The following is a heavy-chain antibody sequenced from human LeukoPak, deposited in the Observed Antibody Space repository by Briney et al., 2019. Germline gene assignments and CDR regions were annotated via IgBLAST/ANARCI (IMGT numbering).Heavy chain of an antibody. CDR2: ISSSGGST. Sequence: PGGSLRLSCAASGFIFSTYTMNWVRQAPGKGLEWVSSISSSGGSTYYADSVKGRFTISRDNSKNTLYLQVDSLRAEETAVYYCAKAAVYHDSCPDSWGQGTLVTVSS. J-gene: IGHJ4*02. V-gene: IGHV3-23*01. CDR3: AKAAVYHDSCPDS. D-gene: IGHD5/OR15-5a*01. CDR1: GFIFSTYT.